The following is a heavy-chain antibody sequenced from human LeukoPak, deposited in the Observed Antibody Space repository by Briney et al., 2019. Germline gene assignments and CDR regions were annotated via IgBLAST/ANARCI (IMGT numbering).Heavy chain of an antibody. CDR2: IIPIFGTA. D-gene: IGHD6-6*01. V-gene: IGHV1-69*13. Sequence: SVKVSCKASGGTFSSYAISWVRQAPGQGLEWMGGIIPIFGTANYAQKFQGRVTITADESTSTAYMELSSLRSEDTAEYYCARDFRTSGLVPAFDIWGQGTMVTVSS. J-gene: IGHJ3*02. CDR1: GGTFSSYA. CDR3: ARDFRTSGLVPAFDI.